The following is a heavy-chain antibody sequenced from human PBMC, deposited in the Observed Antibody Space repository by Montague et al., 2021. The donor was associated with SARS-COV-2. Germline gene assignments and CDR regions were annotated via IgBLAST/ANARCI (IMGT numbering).Heavy chain of an antibody. J-gene: IGHJ6*02. Sequence: SETLSLTCTVSGGSISSSSYYWGWIRQPPGKGLEWIGSIYYSGSTYYNPSLKSRVTISVDTSKNQFSLKLSSVTAADMAVYYCARVGRQQLVRLSGMDVWGQGTTVTVS. CDR2: IYYSGST. CDR1: GGSISSSSYY. D-gene: IGHD6-13*01. V-gene: IGHV4-39*07. CDR3: ARVGRQQLVRLSGMDV.